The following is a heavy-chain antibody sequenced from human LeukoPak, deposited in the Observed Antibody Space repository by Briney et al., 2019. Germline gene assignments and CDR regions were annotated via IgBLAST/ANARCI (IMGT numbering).Heavy chain of an antibody. CDR3: TTVYPVHDYLDY. CDR1: GFTFSNAW. CDR2: VKSKTYGGTT. D-gene: IGHD2-2*01. J-gene: IGHJ4*02. Sequence: PGGSLRLSCATSGFTFSNAWMSWVRQAPGRGLEWVGRVKSKTYGGTTDYAALVKGRFTISRDDSENTLYVQMNSLKNEDTAVYYCTTVYPVHDYLDYWGQGTLVTVSS. V-gene: IGHV3-15*01.